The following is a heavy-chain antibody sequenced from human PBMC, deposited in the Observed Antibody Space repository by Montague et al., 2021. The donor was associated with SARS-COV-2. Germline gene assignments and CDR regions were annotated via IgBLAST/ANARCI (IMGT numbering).Heavy chain of an antibody. V-gene: IGHV4-39*01. CDR3: ATQDLPSGWIPGPFDF. J-gene: IGHJ4*02. D-gene: IGHD6-19*01. CDR1: GGSISSSSYY. Sequence: SETLSLTCTVSGGSISSSSYYWAWIRQPPGNGLEWIGSIYYRGSTYYNPSLKSRVFISVDTSKNQLSLTLTSVTAADTAVYYCATQDLPSGWIPGPFDFWGQGTLLSVSS. CDR2: IYYRGST.